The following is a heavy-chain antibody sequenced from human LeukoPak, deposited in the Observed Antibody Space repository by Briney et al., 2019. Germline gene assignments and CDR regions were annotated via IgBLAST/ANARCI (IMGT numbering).Heavy chain of an antibody. Sequence: SETLSLTCTVSGGSISSYYWSWIRQPAGKGLEWIGRIYTSGSTNYNPSLKSRVTMSVDTSKNQFSLKLSSVTAADTAVYYCARDLNYYDSSVYTANYFDSGGREPLVPVPS. CDR2: IYTSGST. D-gene: IGHD3-22*01. CDR1: GGSISSYY. CDR3: ARDLNYYDSSVYTANYFDS. J-gene: IGHJ4*02. V-gene: IGHV4-4*07.